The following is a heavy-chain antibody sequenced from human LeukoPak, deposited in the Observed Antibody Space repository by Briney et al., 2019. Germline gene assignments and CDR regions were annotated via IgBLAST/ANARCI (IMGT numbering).Heavy chain of an antibody. CDR1: GGSISSYY. J-gene: IGHJ3*02. V-gene: IGHV4-59*01. CDR2: IYYSGST. CDR3: AREAAKYSSSSVDAFDI. Sequence: SETLSLTCTVSGGSISSYYWSWIRQPPGKGLEWIGYIYYSGSTNYNPSLKSRVTISVDTSKNQFSLKLSSVTAADTAVYYCAREAAKYSSSSVDAFDIWGQGTMVTVSS. D-gene: IGHD6-6*01.